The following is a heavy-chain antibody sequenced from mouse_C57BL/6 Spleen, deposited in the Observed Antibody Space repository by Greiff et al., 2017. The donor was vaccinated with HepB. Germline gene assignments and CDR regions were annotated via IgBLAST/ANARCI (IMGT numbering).Heavy chain of an antibody. CDR3: AIMIYYDYVFDY. D-gene: IGHD2-4*01. CDR1: GYTFTTYP. V-gene: IGHV1-47*01. Sequence: QVQLQQSGAELVKPGASVKMSCKASGYTFTTYPMEWMKQNHGKSLEWIGNFHPYNDDTKYNEKFKGKATLTVEKSSSTVYLELSRLTSDDSAVYYCAIMIYYDYVFDYWGQGTTLTVSS. CDR2: FHPYNDDT. J-gene: IGHJ2*01.